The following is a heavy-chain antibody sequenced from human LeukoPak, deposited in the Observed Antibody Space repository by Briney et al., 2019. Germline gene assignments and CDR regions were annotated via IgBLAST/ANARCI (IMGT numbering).Heavy chain of an antibody. V-gene: IGHV4-4*07. D-gene: IGHD3-10*01. CDR2: IYTSGST. CDR3: ARVGSSGSGSYYPDY. J-gene: IGHJ4*02. CDR1: GDSISSGYY. Sequence: KTSETLSLTCAVSGDSISSGYYWSWIRQPAGKGLEWIGRIYTSGSTSYNPSLKSRVTMSVDTSKNQFSLKLSSVTAADTAVYYCARVGSSGSGSYYPDYWGQGTLVTVSS.